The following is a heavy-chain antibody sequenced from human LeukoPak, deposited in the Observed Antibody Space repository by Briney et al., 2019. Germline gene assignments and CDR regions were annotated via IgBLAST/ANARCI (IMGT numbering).Heavy chain of an antibody. D-gene: IGHD4-11*01. CDR3: AKDTGSLQADMLKDVRHNWFDP. Sequence: ASVKVSCKTSGYTFTDNFIHWVRQAPGQGLEWMGWINPNSGGTNEAQKFQGRVTFTRDTSVRTAYMELASLTSDDTAVYYCAKDTGSLQADMLKDVRHNWFDPWGQGTLVIVSS. CDR1: GYTFTDNF. J-gene: IGHJ5*02. V-gene: IGHV1-2*02. CDR2: INPNSGGT.